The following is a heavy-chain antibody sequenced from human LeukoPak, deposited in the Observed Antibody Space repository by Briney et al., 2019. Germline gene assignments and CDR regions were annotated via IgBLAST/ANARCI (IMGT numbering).Heavy chain of an antibody. J-gene: IGHJ4*02. V-gene: IGHV3-30-3*01. Sequence: GGSLRLSCAASGFTFSNYAMNWVRQAPGKGLESVAVISNDGNNNYYADSAKGRFTISSDNSKTTQYLQRNSLRAENAAVYYCAREAVVNDYWGRGSLV. CDR3: AREAVVNDY. D-gene: IGHD4-23*01. CDR1: GFTFSNYA. CDR2: ISNDGNNN.